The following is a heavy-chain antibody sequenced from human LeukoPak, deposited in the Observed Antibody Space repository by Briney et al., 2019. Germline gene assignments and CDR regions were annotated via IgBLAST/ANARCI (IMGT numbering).Heavy chain of an antibody. J-gene: IGHJ4*02. CDR1: GFTFSTYS. CDR3: VNRGLGIYYTH. V-gene: IGHV3-64D*09. D-gene: IGHD3-10*01. Sequence: GGSLRLSCSASGFTFSTYSMYWVRQAPGKGLESVSGISSNGSFTYYADSVKGRFTISRDNSKNTLYLQMSSLRPEDTAAYYCVNRGLGIYYTHWGQGTLVTVSS. CDR2: ISSNGSFT.